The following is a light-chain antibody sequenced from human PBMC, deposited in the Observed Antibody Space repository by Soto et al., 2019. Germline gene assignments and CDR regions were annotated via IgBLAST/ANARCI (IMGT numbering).Light chain of an antibody. CDR2: GNS. J-gene: IGLJ3*02. CDR1: SSNIGAGYD. V-gene: IGLV1-40*01. Sequence: QSVLTQPPSVSGAPGQRVTISCTGSSSNIGAGYDVHWYQQLPGTAPKLLIYGNSNRPSGVPDRFSGSKSGTPASLAITGLQAEDEADYYRQSYDSSLSGWVFGGGTKLTVL. CDR3: QSYDSSLSGWV.